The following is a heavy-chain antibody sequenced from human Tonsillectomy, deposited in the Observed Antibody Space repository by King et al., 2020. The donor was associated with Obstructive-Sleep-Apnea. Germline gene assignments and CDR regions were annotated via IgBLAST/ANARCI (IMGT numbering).Heavy chain of an antibody. V-gene: IGHV3-30*18. Sequence: VQLVESGGGVVQPGRSLRLSCAASGFTFSSYGMNWVLQAPGKGLEGVSVISYDGSNKYYADSVKGRFTISRDNSKNTLYLQMTSLRAEDTAVYYCAKGVQVAARPRIDYWGQGTLVTVSS. CDR1: GFTFSSYG. CDR2: ISYDGSNK. J-gene: IGHJ4*02. CDR3: AKGVQVAARPRIDY. D-gene: IGHD6-6*01.